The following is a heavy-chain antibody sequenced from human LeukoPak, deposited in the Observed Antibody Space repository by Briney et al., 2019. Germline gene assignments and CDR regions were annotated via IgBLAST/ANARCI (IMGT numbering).Heavy chain of an antibody. V-gene: IGHV4-4*02. CDR3: ARVTTVTTPFDY. D-gene: IGHD4-17*01. CDR1: GGSISSSSW. CDR2: VFHDGSP. Sequence: PSGTLSLTCAVSGGSISSSSWWGWVRQPPGEGLGWIGEVFHDGSPNYNPSFRGRVTILVDKSKNQFSLNLGSLTAADTAMYYCARVTTVTTPFDYWGQGTLVTVSS. J-gene: IGHJ4*02.